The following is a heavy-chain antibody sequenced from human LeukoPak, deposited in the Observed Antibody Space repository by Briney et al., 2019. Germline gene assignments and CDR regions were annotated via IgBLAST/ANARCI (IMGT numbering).Heavy chain of an antibody. CDR1: GYTFTSYG. Sequence: ASVKVSCKASGYTFTSYGISWVRQALGQGLEWMGWISAYNGNTNYAQKLQGRVTMTTDTSTSTAYMELRSLRSDDTAVYYCARDVAKAAAGTPNYWGQGTLVTVSS. J-gene: IGHJ4*02. D-gene: IGHD6-13*01. V-gene: IGHV1-18*01. CDR2: ISAYNGNT. CDR3: ARDVAKAAAGTPNY.